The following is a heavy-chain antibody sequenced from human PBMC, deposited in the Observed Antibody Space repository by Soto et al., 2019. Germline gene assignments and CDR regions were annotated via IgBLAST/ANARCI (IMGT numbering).Heavy chain of an antibody. CDR2: INPNGGAT. CDR3: ARERGGATATLDYYYFDMDV. V-gene: IGHV1-2*02. Sequence: QVQLVQSGAEVKKPGASVKVSCKTSGDSFSAYYLHWVRQAPGQGLEWLGWINPNGGATKYAQKLRGRVGMTRDTSYRTAYLELSSLRSDDTAIYYCARERGGATATLDYYYFDMDVWGKGTTVTVSS. CDR1: GDSFSAYY. J-gene: IGHJ6*03. D-gene: IGHD5-12*01.